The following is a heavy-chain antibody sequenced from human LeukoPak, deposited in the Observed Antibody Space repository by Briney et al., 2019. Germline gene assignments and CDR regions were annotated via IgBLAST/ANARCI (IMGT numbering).Heavy chain of an antibody. V-gene: IGHV3-23*01. J-gene: IGHJ3*02. CDR3: AKDRYADYAFDI. CDR1: GFTFSSYG. D-gene: IGHD4-17*01. Sequence: PGGSLRLSCAASGFTFSSYGMSWVRQAPGKGLEWVSAISGGGGTTYYSDSVEGRFTISRDNSKNTLYLQMNSLRADDTAVYYCAKDRYADYAFDIWGQGTMVIVSS. CDR2: ISGGGGTT.